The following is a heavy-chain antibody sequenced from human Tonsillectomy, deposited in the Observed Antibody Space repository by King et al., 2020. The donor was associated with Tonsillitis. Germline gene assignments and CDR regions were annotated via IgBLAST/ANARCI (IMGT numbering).Heavy chain of an antibody. Sequence: VQLVQSGAELKKPGSSVKVSCKASGDTFSKDAISWVRXXPXQGXXXMXXXXXXXXXXXYXXXFXXRVXITXDXPTSTAYXEXSXXXXEDTAVYYCARAVAYSSSWYAYFDSWGQGTLVTVSS. J-gene: IGHJ4*02. CDR1: GDTFSKDA. D-gene: IGHD6-13*01. CDR2: XXXXXXXX. V-gene: IGHV1-69*01. CDR3: ARAVAYSSSWYAYFDS.